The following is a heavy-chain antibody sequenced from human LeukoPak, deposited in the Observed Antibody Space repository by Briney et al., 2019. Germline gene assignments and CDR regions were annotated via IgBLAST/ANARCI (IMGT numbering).Heavy chain of an antibody. V-gene: IGHV3-7*01. CDR3: VRSEVTREGDH. D-gene: IGHD1-14*01. J-gene: IGHJ4*02. CDR1: GFTFSSYS. Sequence: GGSLRLSCAASGFTFSSYSMNWVRQAPGKGLEWVANIRHDGSEKYYVDSVKGRFTTSRDNARGSLFLQMNSLRAEDTAMYYCVRSEVTREGDHWGQGTLVTVSS. CDR2: IRHDGSEK.